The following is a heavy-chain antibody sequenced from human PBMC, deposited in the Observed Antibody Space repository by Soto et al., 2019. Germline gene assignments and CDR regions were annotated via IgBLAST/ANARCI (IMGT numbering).Heavy chain of an antibody. CDR3: ARPPYYYDSSGYYYDAFDI. Sequence: PGESLKISCKGSGYSFTSYWIGWVRQMPGKGLEWMGIIYPGDSDTRYSPSFQGQVTISADKSISTAYLQWSSLKASDTAMYYCARPPYYYDSSGYYYDAFDIWGQGTTVTVSS. V-gene: IGHV5-51*01. J-gene: IGHJ3*02. D-gene: IGHD3-22*01. CDR2: IYPGDSDT. CDR1: GYSFTSYW.